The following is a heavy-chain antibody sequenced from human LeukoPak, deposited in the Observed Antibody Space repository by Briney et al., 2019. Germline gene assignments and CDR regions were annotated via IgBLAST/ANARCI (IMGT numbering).Heavy chain of an antibody. CDR1: GLTFSSYA. CDR2: ISGSGGST. V-gene: IGHV3-23*01. Sequence: GGSLRLSCAASGLTFSSYAMSWVRQAPGKGLEWVSAISGSGGSTYYADSVKGRFTISRDNSKNTLYLQMNSLRAEDTAVYYCAKGGRYTPLLFDYWGQGTLVTVSS. J-gene: IGHJ4*02. CDR3: AKGGRYTPLLFDY. D-gene: IGHD5-24*01.